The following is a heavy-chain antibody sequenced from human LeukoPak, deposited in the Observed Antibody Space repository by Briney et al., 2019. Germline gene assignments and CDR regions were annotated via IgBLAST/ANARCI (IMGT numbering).Heavy chain of an antibody. CDR1: GFTFSSYA. V-gene: IGHV3-23*01. D-gene: IGHD3-22*01. CDR2: ISGSGGRT. Sequence: GGSLRLSCAASGFTFSSYAMSWVRQAPGKGLEWVSAISGSGGRTYYADSVKGRFTISRDNSKNTLYLQMNSLRAGDTALYYCAKTEASDYSYYFDYWGQGTLVTVSS. J-gene: IGHJ4*02. CDR3: AKTEASDYSYYFDY.